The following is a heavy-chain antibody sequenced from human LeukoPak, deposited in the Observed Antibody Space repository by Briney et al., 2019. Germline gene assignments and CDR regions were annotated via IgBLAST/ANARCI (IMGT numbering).Heavy chain of an antibody. CDR1: GGSFSDYY. CDR3: ARALAHRH. Sequence: RPSETLSLTCAVYGGSFSDYYWSWIRQPPGKGLQWIGEINHSGSTNYNPSLKSRVIISVDTSKNQFSLKLSSVTAADTAVYYCARALAHRHWGQGTLVTVSS. CDR2: INHSGST. D-gene: IGHD3-16*02. J-gene: IGHJ4*02. V-gene: IGHV4-34*01.